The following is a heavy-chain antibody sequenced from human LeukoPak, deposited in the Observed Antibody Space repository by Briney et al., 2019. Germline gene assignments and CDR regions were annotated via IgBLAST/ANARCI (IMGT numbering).Heavy chain of an antibody. Sequence: GGSLRLSCAASGFTFDDYAMHWVRQAPGKGLEWVSGISWNSGSIDYAASVKGRFTISRDNAKRSLYLQMNSLRAEDTALYYCAKGGRVIVAALDYWGQGTLVTVSS. CDR2: ISWNSGSI. J-gene: IGHJ4*02. D-gene: IGHD2/OR15-2a*01. V-gene: IGHV3-9*01. CDR3: AKGGRVIVAALDY. CDR1: GFTFDDYA.